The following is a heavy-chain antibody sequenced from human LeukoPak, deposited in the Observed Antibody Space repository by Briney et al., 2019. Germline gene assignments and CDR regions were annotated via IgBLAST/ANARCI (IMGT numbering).Heavy chain of an antibody. CDR1: GYSFTSYW. Sequence: GESLKISCKGSGYSFTSYWIGWVRQMPGRGLEWMGIIYPGDSETRYSPSFLGQVTISADRSINTAYLQWSSLKASDSAIYYCARRPLDILTGYPLDYWGQGTLVTVSS. CDR3: ARRPLDILTGYPLDY. D-gene: IGHD3-9*01. V-gene: IGHV5-51*01. J-gene: IGHJ4*02. CDR2: IYPGDSET.